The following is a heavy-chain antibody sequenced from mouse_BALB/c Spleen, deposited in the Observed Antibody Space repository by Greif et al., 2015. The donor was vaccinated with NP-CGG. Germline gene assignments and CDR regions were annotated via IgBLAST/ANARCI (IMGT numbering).Heavy chain of an antibody. CDR2: ISSGGGNT. CDR1: GFTFSSYT. J-gene: IGHJ1*01. V-gene: IGHV5-9*03. Sequence: EVHLVESGGGLVKPGGSLKLSCAASGFTFSSYTMSWVRQTPEKRLEWVATISSGGGNTYYPDSVKGRFTISRDNAKNNLYLQMSSLRSEDTALYYCARNDGSYWYFDVWGAGTTVTVSS. D-gene: IGHD2-3*01. CDR3: ARNDGSYWYFDV.